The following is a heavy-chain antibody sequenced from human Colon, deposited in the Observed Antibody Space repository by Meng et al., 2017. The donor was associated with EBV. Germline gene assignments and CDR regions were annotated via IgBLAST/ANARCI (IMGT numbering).Heavy chain of an antibody. CDR3: AKPTNFVERHFDL. CDR2: ISGSAGST. CDR1: GFVCSHYA. D-gene: IGHD2-8*01. Sequence: LVESGGGLVQPRGYLRLCFAASGFVCSHYAMSWVRQATGKVLEWVSTISGSAGSTYYRDSVKGRFTISRENSKNTVNLQMNDLRTEDTAVYYCAKPTNFVERHFDLWGRGTLVTVSS. V-gene: IGHV3-23*04. J-gene: IGHJ2*01.